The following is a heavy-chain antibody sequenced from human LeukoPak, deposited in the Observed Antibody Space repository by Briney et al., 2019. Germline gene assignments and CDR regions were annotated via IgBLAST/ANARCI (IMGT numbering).Heavy chain of an antibody. Sequence: GGSLRLSCAASGIIITSYWMSWVRQTPGKGLEWVSAISGSGGSTYYADSVKGRFTISRDNSKNTLYLQMNSLRAEDTAVYYCAKDRAYSSGCSYFDYWGQGTLVTVSS. D-gene: IGHD6-19*01. V-gene: IGHV3-23*01. CDR2: ISGSGGST. CDR3: AKDRAYSSGCSYFDY. CDR1: GIIITSYW. J-gene: IGHJ4*02.